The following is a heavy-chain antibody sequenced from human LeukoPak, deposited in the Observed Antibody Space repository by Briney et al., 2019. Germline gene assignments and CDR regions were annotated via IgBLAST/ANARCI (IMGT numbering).Heavy chain of an antibody. CDR3: ARGMRQLDP. CDR1: GFTFSTFW. D-gene: IGHD6-13*01. CDR2: INQDGSEK. Sequence: SGGSLRLSCVASGFTFSTFWMSWVRQAPGKGLEWVAHINQDGSEKYYVDSMKGRFTISRDNAKNSLYLQMNSLRAEDTALYHCARGMRQLDPWGQGTLVTVSS. V-gene: IGHV3-7*03. J-gene: IGHJ5*02.